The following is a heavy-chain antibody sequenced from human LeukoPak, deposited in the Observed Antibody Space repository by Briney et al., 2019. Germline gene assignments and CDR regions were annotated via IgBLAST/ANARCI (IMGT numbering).Heavy chain of an antibody. CDR3: TALSV. D-gene: IGHD3-16*02. J-gene: IGHJ6*04. V-gene: IGHV3-73*01. CDR1: GFNFSGAA. Sequence: SGGSLTLSCAASGFNFSGAAMHGVRQASGEALEGVGHIRSQGNGYGTLLSGSVKGRFSISRDDSKKTMYLQIMSLKAEDSAVYYCTALSVWRKGTTVTVSS. CDR2: IRSQGNGYGT.